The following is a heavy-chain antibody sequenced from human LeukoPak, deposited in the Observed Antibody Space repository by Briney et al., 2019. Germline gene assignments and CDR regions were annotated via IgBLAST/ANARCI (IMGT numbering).Heavy chain of an antibody. CDR1: GGSISSYY. D-gene: IGHD6-13*01. J-gene: IGHJ4*02. CDR2: IYYSGST. V-gene: IGHV4-59*01. Sequence: SETLSLTCTVSGGSISSYYWSWIRQPPGKGLEWIGYIYYSGSTNYNPSLKSRVTISVDTSKNQFSLKLSSATAADTAVYYCAREAQDSSGWFVDYWGQGTLVTVSS. CDR3: AREAQDSSGWFVDY.